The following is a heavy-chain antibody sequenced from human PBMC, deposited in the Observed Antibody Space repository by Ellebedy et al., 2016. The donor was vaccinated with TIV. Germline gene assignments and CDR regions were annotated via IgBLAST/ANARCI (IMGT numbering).Heavy chain of an antibody. D-gene: IGHD1-26*01. Sequence: MPSETLSLTCTVSGGSVSSADYYWSWIRQPPGKGLEWIGYIYYSGGTYQNPSLKSRLTISVDTSKNKFSLKLRSVTAADTAVYYCARGGSGTYSYYFDYWGQGILVTVSS. CDR3: ARGGSGTYSYYFDY. V-gene: IGHV4-30-4*01. CDR1: GGSVSSADYY. J-gene: IGHJ4*02. CDR2: IYYSGGT.